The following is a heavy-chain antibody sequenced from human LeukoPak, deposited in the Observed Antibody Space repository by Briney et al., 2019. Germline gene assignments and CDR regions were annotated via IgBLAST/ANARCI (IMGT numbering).Heavy chain of an antibody. J-gene: IGHJ4*02. D-gene: IGHD4-17*01. CDR2: IYYSGST. CDR3: ARHYYGDYVDY. V-gene: IGHV4-39*01. Sequence: PSETLSLTCTVSGGSISSSSYYWGWIRQPPGKGLEWIGSIYYSGSTYYNPSLKSRVTISVDTSKNQFSLKLSSVTAADTAVYYCARHYYGDYVDYWGQGTLVTVSS. CDR1: GGSISSSSYY.